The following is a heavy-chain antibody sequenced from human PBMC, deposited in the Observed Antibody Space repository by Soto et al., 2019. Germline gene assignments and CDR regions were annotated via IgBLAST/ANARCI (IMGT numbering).Heavy chain of an antibody. D-gene: IGHD3-9*01. Sequence: PSETLSLTCTVSGGSISSGGYYWSWIRQHPGKGLEWIGYIYYSGSTYYNPSLKSRVTISVDTSKNQFSLKLSSVTAADTAVYYCARRSVYFDSGNAFDYWGQGTLVTVSS. V-gene: IGHV4-31*03. CDR1: GGSISSGGYY. CDR2: IYYSGST. J-gene: IGHJ4*02. CDR3: ARRSVYFDSGNAFDY.